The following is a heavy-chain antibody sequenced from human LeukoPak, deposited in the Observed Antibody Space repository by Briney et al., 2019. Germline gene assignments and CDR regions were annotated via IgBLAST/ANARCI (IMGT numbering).Heavy chain of an antibody. V-gene: IGHV3-11*04. Sequence: GGSLRLSCAASGFTFSDYYMSWIRQAPGKGLEWVSYISSSGSTIYYADSVKGRFTISRDNAKNSLYLQMNSLRAEDTAVYYCAREEWEMDFNWFDPWGQGTLVTVSS. CDR3: AREEWEMDFNWFDP. CDR2: ISSSGSTI. CDR1: GFTFSDYY. J-gene: IGHJ5*02. D-gene: IGHD1-26*01.